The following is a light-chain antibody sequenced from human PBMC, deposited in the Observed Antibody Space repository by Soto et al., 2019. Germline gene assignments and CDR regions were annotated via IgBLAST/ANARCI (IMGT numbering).Light chain of an antibody. CDR1: QSLLHSDGYTY. CDR2: LGS. V-gene: IGKV2-28*01. CDR3: MQVLHTPFS. Sequence: DIVMTQSPPSRSVTPGEPASISCRSSQSLLHSDGYTYVDWYVQRPGQSPQLLIYLGSNRASGVPDRLSGSGSGTDFTLKISKVESEDVGIYYCMQVLHTPFSFGPGTKVDFK. J-gene: IGKJ3*01.